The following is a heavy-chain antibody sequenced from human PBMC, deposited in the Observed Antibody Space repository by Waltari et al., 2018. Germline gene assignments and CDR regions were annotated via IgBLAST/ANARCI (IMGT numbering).Heavy chain of an antibody. J-gene: IGHJ4*02. V-gene: IGHV1-18*01. CDR2: VSAYNGNT. Sequence: QVQLVQSGAEVKKPGASVKVSCKPSGSPFTSYGISWVRQAPGQGLELMGWVSAYNGNTNYAHKLQGRVTMTTDTSTSTAYIELRSLRSDDTAWYYCSRQAHNWNPDYWGQGTLVTVSS. CDR1: GSPFTSYG. CDR3: SRQAHNWNPDY. D-gene: IGHD1-20*01.